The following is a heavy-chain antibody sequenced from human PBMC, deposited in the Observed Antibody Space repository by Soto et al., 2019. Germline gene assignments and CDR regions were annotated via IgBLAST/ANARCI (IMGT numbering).Heavy chain of an antibody. D-gene: IGHD2-15*01. Sequence: EVQLLESGGGSVQPGGSLRLSCSASGFTFSNYAMSWVRQAPGKGLEWVASISGSGRSTNYADSVKGRFTISRDNSKNTLAVQMSRLRGEDTAVYYCARDGGNICSGGSCYFQAPDYWGQGTLVTVSP. CDR1: GFTFSNYA. CDR3: ARDGGNICSGGSCYFQAPDY. J-gene: IGHJ4*02. CDR2: ISGSGRST. V-gene: IGHV3-23*01.